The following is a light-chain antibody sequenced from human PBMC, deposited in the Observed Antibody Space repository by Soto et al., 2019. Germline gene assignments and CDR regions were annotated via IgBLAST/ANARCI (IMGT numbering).Light chain of an antibody. CDR3: QQYNNWPPIT. V-gene: IGKV3-15*01. Sequence: EIVMTQSPATLSVSPGERATLSCRASQSVSSNLAWYQQKPGQAPRLLIYGASTRATGIPARFSGSGSGTEFSPTISSRQSQDVSVYYCQQYNNWPPITFGQGTRLEIK. J-gene: IGKJ5*01. CDR2: GAS. CDR1: QSVSSN.